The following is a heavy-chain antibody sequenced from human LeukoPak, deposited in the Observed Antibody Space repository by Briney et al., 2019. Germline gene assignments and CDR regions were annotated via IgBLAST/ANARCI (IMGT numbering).Heavy chain of an antibody. CDR3: ASTYYYDPPDAFDI. V-gene: IGHV3-43*02. J-gene: IGHJ3*02. CDR1: GFTFSSYA. CDR2: ISGDGGSA. D-gene: IGHD3-22*01. Sequence: PGGSLRLSCAASGFTFSSYAMSWVRQAPGKGLGWVSAISGDGGSAYYADSVKGRFTISRDNSKNSLYLQMNSLRTEDTALYYCASTYYYDPPDAFDIWGQGTMVTVSS.